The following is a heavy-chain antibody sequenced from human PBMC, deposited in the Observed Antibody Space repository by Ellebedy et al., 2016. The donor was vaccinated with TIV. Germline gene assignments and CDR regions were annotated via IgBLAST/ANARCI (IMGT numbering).Heavy chain of an antibody. J-gene: IGHJ4*02. CDR2: ISSSSSYI. CDR3: ARVATMVRRDFDY. D-gene: IGHD3-10*01. V-gene: IGHV3-21*01. CDR1: GFTFSSYS. Sequence: PEGSLRLSCAASGFTFSSYSMNWVRQAPGKGLEWVSSISSSSSYIYYADSVKGRFTISRDNAKNSLYLQMNSLRAEDTAVYYCARVATMVRRDFDYWGQGTLVTVSS.